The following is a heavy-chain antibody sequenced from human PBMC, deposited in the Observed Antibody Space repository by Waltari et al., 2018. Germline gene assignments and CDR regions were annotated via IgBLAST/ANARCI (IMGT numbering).Heavy chain of an antibody. V-gene: IGHV1-18*01. Sequence: QVQLVQSGAEVKKPGASVKVSCKASGYTFTSYGISWVRQAPGQGLEWMGWISAYNGNTNYAQMLQGRVTMTPDPSTSTAYMELRSLRSDDTAVYYCVRVIVLVVYAYPAFDIWGQGTMVTVSS. J-gene: IGHJ3*02. CDR3: VRVIVLVVYAYPAFDI. CDR2: ISAYNGNT. D-gene: IGHD2-8*01. CDR1: GYTFTSYG.